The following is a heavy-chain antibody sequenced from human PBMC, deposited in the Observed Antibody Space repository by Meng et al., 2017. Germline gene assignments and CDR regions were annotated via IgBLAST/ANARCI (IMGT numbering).Heavy chain of an antibody. CDR1: GGSFSGYY. D-gene: IGHD4-17*01. CDR2: INHSGST. J-gene: IGHJ4*02. CDR3: ARGSMFGATVTKIDY. Sequence: QGEQRQGGGGLLKPSETLSLTCAVYGGSFSGYYWSWIRQPSGKGLEWIGEINHSGSTNYNPSLKSRVTISVDTSKNQFSLKLSSVTAAETAVYYCARGSMFGATVTKIDYWGQGTLVTVSS. V-gene: IGHV4-34*01.